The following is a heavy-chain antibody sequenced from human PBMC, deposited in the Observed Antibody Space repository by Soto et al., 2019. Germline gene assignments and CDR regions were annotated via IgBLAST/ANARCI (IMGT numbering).Heavy chain of an antibody. CDR3: ARHRPPPSTYYYDSSGYFAYYYYGMDV. D-gene: IGHD3-22*01. CDR2: IYYSGST. CDR1: GGSISSSSYY. V-gene: IGHV4-39*01. Sequence: SETLSLTCTVSGGSISSSSYYWGWIRQPPGKGLEWIGSIYYSGSTYYNPSLKSRVTISVDTSKNQFSLKLSSVTAADTAVYYCARHRPPPSTYYYDSSGYFAYYYYGMDVWGQGTTVTVSS. J-gene: IGHJ6*02.